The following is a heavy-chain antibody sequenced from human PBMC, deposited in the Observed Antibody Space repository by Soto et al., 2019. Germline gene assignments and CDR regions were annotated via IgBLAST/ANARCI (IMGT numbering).Heavy chain of an antibody. V-gene: IGHV3-33*01. D-gene: IGHD3-9*01. CDR3: ARDANDILTGYFINAFDI. J-gene: IGHJ3*02. Sequence: QVQLVESGGGVVQPGRSLRLSCAASGFTFSSYGMHWVRQAPGKGPEWVAVIWYDGSNKYYADSVKGRFTISRDNSKNTLYLQMNSLRAEDTAVYYCARDANDILTGYFINAFDIWGQGTMVTVSS. CDR1: GFTFSSYG. CDR2: IWYDGSNK.